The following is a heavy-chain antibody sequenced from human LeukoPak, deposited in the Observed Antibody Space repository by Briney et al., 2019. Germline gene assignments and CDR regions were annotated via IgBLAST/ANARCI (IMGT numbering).Heavy chain of an antibody. CDR1: GFTFDDYA. CDR3: AKYSGWYYFDY. D-gene: IGHD6-19*01. Sequence: GRSLRLSCAASGFTFDDYAMHWVRQAPGKGLEWVSAISGSGGSTYYADSVKGRFTISRDNSKNTLYLQMNSLRAEDTAVYYCAKYSGWYYFDYWGQGTLVTVSS. J-gene: IGHJ4*02. CDR2: ISGSGGST. V-gene: IGHV3-23*01.